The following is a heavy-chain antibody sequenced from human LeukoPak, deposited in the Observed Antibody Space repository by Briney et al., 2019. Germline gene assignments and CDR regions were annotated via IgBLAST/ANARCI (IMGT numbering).Heavy chain of an antibody. D-gene: IGHD6-13*01. CDR1: GXSFTXXW. J-gene: IGHJ4*02. CDR2: IYPGDSDT. V-gene: IGHV5-51*01. Sequence: XXXGXSFTXXWIGWVRQMPGKGLEWMGIIYPGDSDTRYSPSFQGQVTISADKXISTAYLQWSSLKAADTAMYYCGXXXYTSSLDYWGQGTLVTVSP. CDR3: GXXXYTSSLDY.